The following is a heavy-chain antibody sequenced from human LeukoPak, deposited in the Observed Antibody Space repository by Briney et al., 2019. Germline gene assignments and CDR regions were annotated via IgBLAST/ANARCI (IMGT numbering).Heavy chain of an antibody. CDR3: ARSQEDLCFDY. V-gene: IGHV1-46*03. CDR2: INPSGGST. J-gene: IGHJ4*02. CDR1: GYTFTSYY. D-gene: IGHD3-16*01. Sequence: ASVKVSCKASGYTFTSYYMHWVRQAPGQGLEWMGIINPSGGSTSYAQTFQGRVTMTRDTSTSTVYMELSSLRSEDTAVYYCARSQEDLCFDYWGQGTLVTVPS.